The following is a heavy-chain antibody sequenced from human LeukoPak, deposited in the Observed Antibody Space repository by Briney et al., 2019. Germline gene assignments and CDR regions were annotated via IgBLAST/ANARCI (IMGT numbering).Heavy chain of an antibody. CDR3: ARFGDSSGYYWYPDAFDI. D-gene: IGHD3-22*01. V-gene: IGHV1-2*02. CDR2: INPNSGGT. Sequence: GASVKVSCKASGYTFTGYYMHWVRQAPGQGLEWMGWINPNSGGTNYAQKFQGRVTMTRDTSISTAYMELSRLRSDDTAVYYCARFGDSSGYYWYPDAFDIWGQGTMVTVSS. CDR1: GYTFTGYY. J-gene: IGHJ3*02.